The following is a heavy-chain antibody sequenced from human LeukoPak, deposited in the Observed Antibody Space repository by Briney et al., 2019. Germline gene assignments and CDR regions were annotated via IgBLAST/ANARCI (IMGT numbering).Heavy chain of an antibody. CDR1: GGSISSGDYY. CDR3: ARHQGVVPAAIPYYFDY. J-gene: IGHJ4*02. CDR2: IYYSGNT. V-gene: IGHV4-30-4*08. Sequence: SETLSLTCTVSGGSISSGDYYWSWIRQPPGKGLEWIGYIYYSGNTYYNPSLKSRVTISVDTSKNQFSLKVRSVTAADTAVYYCARHQGVVPAAIPYYFDYWGQGTLVTVSS. D-gene: IGHD2-2*01.